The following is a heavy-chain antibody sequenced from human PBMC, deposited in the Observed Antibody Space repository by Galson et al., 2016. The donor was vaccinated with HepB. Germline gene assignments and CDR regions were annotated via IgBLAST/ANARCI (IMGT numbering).Heavy chain of an antibody. CDR1: GASIIDQLW. V-gene: IGHV4-4*02. J-gene: IGHJ4*02. D-gene: IGHD1-26*01. CDR3: VRRVGDWSYFGNYFFDF. Sequence: ATLSLTCAVSGASIIDQLWWSWVRQTPGKGLEWIGDIYHSGTTAYNPSPASRLTMSVYTAKNQFSLKLTSVTSADTAVYYCVRRVGDWSYFGNYFFDFWGQGTLVTVSS. CDR2: IYHSGTT.